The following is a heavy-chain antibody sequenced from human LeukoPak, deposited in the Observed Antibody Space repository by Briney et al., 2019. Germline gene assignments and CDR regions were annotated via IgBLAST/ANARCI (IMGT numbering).Heavy chain of an antibody. Sequence: GGSLRLSCAASGFTFSSYGMHWVRQAPGKGLEWVAVISYDGSNKYYADSVKGRFTISRDNSKSTLYLQMNSLRAEDTAVYYCAKDHSSGWYYFDYWGQGTLVTVSS. CDR3: AKDHSSGWYYFDY. D-gene: IGHD6-19*01. CDR1: GFTFSSYG. J-gene: IGHJ4*02. V-gene: IGHV3-30*18. CDR2: ISYDGSNK.